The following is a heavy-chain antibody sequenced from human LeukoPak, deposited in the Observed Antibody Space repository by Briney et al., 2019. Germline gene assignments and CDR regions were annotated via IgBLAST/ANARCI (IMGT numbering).Heavy chain of an antibody. V-gene: IGHV3-30-3*01. J-gene: IGHJ4*02. Sequence: GRSLRLSCAASGFTFSSYAMHWVRQAPGKGLEWVAVISYDGSNKYYADSVKGRFTIPRDNSKNTLYLQMNNLRAEDTAVYYCARDRYSSSWNLRERVFLDYWGQGTLVTVSP. CDR2: ISYDGSNK. CDR1: GFTFSSYA. CDR3: ARDRYSSSWNLRERVFLDY. D-gene: IGHD6-13*01.